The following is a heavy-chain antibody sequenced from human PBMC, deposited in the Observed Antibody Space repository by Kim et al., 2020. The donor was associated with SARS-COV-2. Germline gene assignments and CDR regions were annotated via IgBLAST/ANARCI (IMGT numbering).Heavy chain of an antibody. CDR1: GFTFSSYS. CDR2: ISSSSSYI. J-gene: IGHJ3*02. V-gene: IGHV3-21*01. Sequence: GGSLRLSCAASGFTFSSYSMNWVRQAPGKGLEWVSSISSSSSYIYYADSVKGRFTISRDNAKNSLYLQMNSLRAEDTAVYYCARDFPQWYQLVGAFDIWGQGTMVTASS. CDR3: ARDFPQWYQLVGAFDI. D-gene: IGHD2-2*01.